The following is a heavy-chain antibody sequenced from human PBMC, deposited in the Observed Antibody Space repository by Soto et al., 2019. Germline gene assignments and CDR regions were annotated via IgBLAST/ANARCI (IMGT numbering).Heavy chain of an antibody. CDR3: TKHRGPSGSVYSGLEV. Sequence: ELVESGGGLVTPGKSVRLSCVGSGFSFTAAWMNWVRRAPGTGLEWVGRIKSRGSGETTDYGAPVKGRLTISRDDSKNTVYLQMNSLTTEDTAVDYCTKHRGPSGSVYSGLEVWGQGSTVTVTS. CDR1: GFSFTAAW. CDR2: IKSRGSGETT. D-gene: IGHD3-10*01. J-gene: IGHJ6*01. V-gene: IGHV3-15*07.